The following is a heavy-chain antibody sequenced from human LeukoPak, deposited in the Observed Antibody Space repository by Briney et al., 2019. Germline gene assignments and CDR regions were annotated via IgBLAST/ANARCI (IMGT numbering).Heavy chain of an antibody. CDR2: IYYSGST. Sequence: SETLSLTCTVSGGSIRSSTYYWAWIRQPPGKGLEWIGSIYYSGSTYYNPSLKSRVTISVDTSKNQFSLKLGSVTAADTAVYYCARQIAAATLYYFDYWGQGTLVTVSS. V-gene: IGHV4-39*01. D-gene: IGHD6-13*01. CDR3: ARQIAAATLYYFDY. J-gene: IGHJ4*02. CDR1: GGSIRSSTYY.